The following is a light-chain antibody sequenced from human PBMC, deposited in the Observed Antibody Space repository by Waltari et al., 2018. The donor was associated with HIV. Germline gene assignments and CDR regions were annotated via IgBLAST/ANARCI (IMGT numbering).Light chain of an antibody. CDR2: LGS. V-gene: IGKV2-28*01. CDR1: QSLLNSNGYNY. CDR3: MQALQTPRYS. Sequence: DIVMTQSPLSLPVTPGESASISCRSNQSLLNSNGYNYLDWYLQKPGQPPQLLIYLGSNRASGVPDRFSGSGSGTDFTLKISRVGAEDVGVYYCMQALQTPRYSFGQGTKLEIK. J-gene: IGKJ2*03.